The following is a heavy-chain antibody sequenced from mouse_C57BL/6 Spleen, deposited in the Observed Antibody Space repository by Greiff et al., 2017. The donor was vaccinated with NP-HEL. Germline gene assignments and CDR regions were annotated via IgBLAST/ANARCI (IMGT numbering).Heavy chain of an antibody. CDR2: IYPGSGST. V-gene: IGHV1-55*01. D-gene: IGHD1-1*01. CDR3: ARWDGSSRFDY. Sequence: QVQLQQPGAELVKPGGSVKMSCKASGYTFTSYWITWVKQRPGQGLEWIGDIYPGSGSTNYNEKVKSKITLTVDTASSTAYMQLSSLTSEDTAVYDCARWDGSSRFDYWGQGTTLTVSS. CDR1: GYTFTSYW. J-gene: IGHJ2*01.